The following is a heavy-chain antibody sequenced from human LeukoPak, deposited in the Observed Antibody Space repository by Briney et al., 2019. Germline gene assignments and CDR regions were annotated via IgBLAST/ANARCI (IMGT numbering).Heavy chain of an antibody. CDR2: IYYSGST. CDR3: AILTWDQRGAH. D-gene: IGHD7-27*01. Sequence: SETLSLTCTVSGGSISSSSYYWGWIRQPPGKGLEWIGSIYYSGSTYYNPSLKSRVTISVDTSKNQFSLKLSSVTAADTAVYYCAILTWDQRGAHWGQGTLVTVSS. CDR1: GGSISSSSYY. V-gene: IGHV4-39*07. J-gene: IGHJ4*02.